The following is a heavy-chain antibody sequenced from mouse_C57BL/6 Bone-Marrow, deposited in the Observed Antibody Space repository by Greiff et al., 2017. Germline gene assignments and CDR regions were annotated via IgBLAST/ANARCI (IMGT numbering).Heavy chain of an antibody. CDR3: ARGIYYDYEYYFDY. J-gene: IGHJ2*01. D-gene: IGHD2-4*01. CDR2: INPYNGDT. CDR1: GYSFTGYF. Sequence: VQLQQSGPELVKPGDSVKIFCKASGYSFTGYFMNWVMQSHGKSLEWIGRINPYNGDTFYNQKFKGKATLTVDKSSSTAHMELRSLTSEDSAVYYCARGIYYDYEYYFDYWGQGTTLTVSS. V-gene: IGHV1-20*01.